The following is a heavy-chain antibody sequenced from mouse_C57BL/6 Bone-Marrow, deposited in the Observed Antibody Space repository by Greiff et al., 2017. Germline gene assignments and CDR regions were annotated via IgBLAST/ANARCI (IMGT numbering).Heavy chain of an antibody. CDR3: TFYGSSPDY. D-gene: IGHD1-1*01. CDR1: GFNIKDDY. V-gene: IGHV14-4*01. Sequence: LQQSGAELVRPGASVKLSCTASGFNIKDDYMHWVKQRPEQGLEWIGWIDPENGDTEYASKFQGKATITADTSSNTAYLQLSSLTSEDTAVYYCTFYGSSPDYWGQGTTLTVSS. J-gene: IGHJ2*01. CDR2: IDPENGDT.